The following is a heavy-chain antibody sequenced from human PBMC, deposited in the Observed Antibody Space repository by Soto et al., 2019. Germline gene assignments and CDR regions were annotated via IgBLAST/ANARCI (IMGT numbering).Heavy chain of an antibody. CDR1: GFTFDDYA. J-gene: IGHJ6*02. V-gene: IGHV3-9*01. CDR3: AKDLGYCSSTSGYYYYYGMDV. D-gene: IGHD2-2*01. Sequence: GGSLRLSCAASGFTFDDYAMHWVRQAPGKGLEWVSGISWNSGSIGYADSVKGRFTISRDNAKNSLYLQMNSLRAEDTALYYCAKDLGYCSSTSGYYYYYGMDVWGQGTTVTVSS. CDR2: ISWNSGSI.